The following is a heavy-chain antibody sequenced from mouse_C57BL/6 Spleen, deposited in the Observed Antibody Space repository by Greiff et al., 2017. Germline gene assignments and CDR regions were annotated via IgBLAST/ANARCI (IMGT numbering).Heavy chain of an antibody. CDR3: TSEGWAYYFDY. Sequence: EVKVEESGGGLVQPGGSMKLSCVASGFTFSNYCMNWVRQSPEKGLEWVAQIRLKSDNYATPYAESVKGRFTISRDDSKSSIYPQMNDLRAIDTGIYYCTSEGWAYYFDYWGQGTTLTVSS. CDR2: IRLKSDNYAT. CDR1: GFTFSNYC. D-gene: IGHD3-2*02. J-gene: IGHJ2*01. V-gene: IGHV6-3*01.